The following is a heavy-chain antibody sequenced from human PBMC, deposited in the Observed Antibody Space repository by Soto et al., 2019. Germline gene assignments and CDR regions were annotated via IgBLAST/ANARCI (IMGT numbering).Heavy chain of an antibody. CDR3: ARVNGGNFEGWFDY. Sequence: VASVKVSCKASGGTFSTFGVSWVRQAPGQGLEWMGGFIPMFDTAHYPPKFQGRLTITADKSTGTVYMELASLTSQDTAVYYRARVNGGNFEGWFDYWGQGTPVTVSS. D-gene: IGHD2-21*02. CDR2: FIPMFDTA. V-gene: IGHV1-69*06. CDR1: GGTFSTFG. J-gene: IGHJ4*02.